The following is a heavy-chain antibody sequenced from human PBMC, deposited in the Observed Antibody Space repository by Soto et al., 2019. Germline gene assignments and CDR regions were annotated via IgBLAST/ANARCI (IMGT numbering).Heavy chain of an antibody. CDR2: IIPIFGTA. V-gene: IGHV1-69*13. CDR1: GGTFSSYA. J-gene: IGHJ4*02. CDR3: AREGPSKILDY. D-gene: IGHD6-6*01. Sequence: ASVKVSCKASGGTFSSYAISWVRQAPGQGLEWMGGIIPIFGTANYAQKFQGRVTITADESTSTAYMELSSMRSEDTAVYYCAREGPSKILDYWGQGTLVTVSS.